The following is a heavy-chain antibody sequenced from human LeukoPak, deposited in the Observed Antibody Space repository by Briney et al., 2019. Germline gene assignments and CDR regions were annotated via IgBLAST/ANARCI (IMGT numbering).Heavy chain of an antibody. V-gene: IGHV1-18*01. J-gene: IGHJ4*02. CDR1: GYTFTSYD. CDR3: ARDMGGGEVLPGYYDY. Sequence: ASVKVSCKASGYTFTSYDINWVRQAPGQGLEWMGWISAYNGNTNYAQKLQGRVTMTTDTSTSTAYMELRSLRSDDTAVYYCARDMGGGEVLPGYYDYWGQGTLVTVSS. CDR2: ISAYNGNT. D-gene: IGHD3-9*01.